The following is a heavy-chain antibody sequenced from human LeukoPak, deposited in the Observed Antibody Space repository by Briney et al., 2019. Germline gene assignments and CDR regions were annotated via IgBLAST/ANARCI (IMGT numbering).Heavy chain of an antibody. V-gene: IGHV1-69*05. Sequence: SVKVSCKASGGTFSSYAISWVRQAPGQGLQWMGGIIPIFGTANYAQKFQRRVTITTDESTSTAYMALSSLKSEDTAVYYCASGTAPRNCSSTSCPAAAFDIWSQGTMVTVSS. J-gene: IGHJ3*02. CDR2: IIPIFGTA. CDR3: ASGTAPRNCSSTSCPAAAFDI. CDR1: GGTFSSYA. D-gene: IGHD2-2*01.